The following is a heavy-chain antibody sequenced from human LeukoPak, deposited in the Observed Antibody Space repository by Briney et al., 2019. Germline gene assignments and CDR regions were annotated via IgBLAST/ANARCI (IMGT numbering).Heavy chain of an antibody. CDR2: IFSGGSA. Sequence: SETLSLTCTVSGGSISGYYWSWIRQPPGKGLEWIGYIFSGGSAAYNPSLRSRVTASIDTSKNQFSLKLSSVTAADTAVYYCARWYCSGGTCFHLDDWGQGTLVTVSS. CDR1: GGSISGYY. D-gene: IGHD2-15*01. CDR3: ARWYCSGGTCFHLDD. V-gene: IGHV4-59*08. J-gene: IGHJ4*02.